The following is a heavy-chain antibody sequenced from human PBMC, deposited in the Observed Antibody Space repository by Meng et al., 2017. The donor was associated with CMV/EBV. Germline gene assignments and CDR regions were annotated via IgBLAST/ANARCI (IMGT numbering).Heavy chain of an antibody. CDR2: IRYDGSNK. Sequence: VELGGAGGGVVQPGGALGLCGGASRSTFSSYGINWFRQAPGKGLEWVALIRYDGSNKYYADSVKGRFTISRDNSKNTLYLQMNSLRAEDTAVYYCAKPPMASGDYFDYWGQGTLVTVSS. CDR1: RSTFSSYG. V-gene: IGHV3-30*02. D-gene: IGHD3-10*01. CDR3: AKPPMASGDYFDY. J-gene: IGHJ4*02.